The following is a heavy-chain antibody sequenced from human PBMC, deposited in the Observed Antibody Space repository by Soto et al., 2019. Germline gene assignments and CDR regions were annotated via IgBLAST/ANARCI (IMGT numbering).Heavy chain of an antibody. Sequence: GASVKVSCKASGYDFTAYDINWVRQAFGQGLEWMGWMNPINGATGSARRFQGRVSMTRNTATGTAYLELTSLRSDDSAVYYCGRGPSPRAPAGGTPYYFAMDVWGQGTTVTVS. D-gene: IGHD6-13*01. J-gene: IGHJ6*02. CDR3: GRGPSPRAPAGGTPYYFAMDV. CDR2: MNPINGAT. V-gene: IGHV1-8*02. CDR1: GYDFTAYD.